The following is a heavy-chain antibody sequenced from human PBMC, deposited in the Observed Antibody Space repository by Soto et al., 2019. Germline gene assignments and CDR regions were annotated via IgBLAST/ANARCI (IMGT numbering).Heavy chain of an antibody. CDR3: ARVVILVPTASTHYYYHMDV. D-gene: IGHD2-2*01. V-gene: IGHV1-69*01. CDR1: GGTFSNYA. CDR2: IIPIVGTG. Sequence: QVQLVQSGAEVRKPGSSVTVSCKASGGTFSNYAISWVRQAPGQGLEWMGGIIPIVGTGSFAQKFQGRVTITADEPTTTAYMELSSLRFEDTAVYYCARVVILVPTASTHYYYHMDVWGPGTTVTVSS. J-gene: IGHJ6*02.